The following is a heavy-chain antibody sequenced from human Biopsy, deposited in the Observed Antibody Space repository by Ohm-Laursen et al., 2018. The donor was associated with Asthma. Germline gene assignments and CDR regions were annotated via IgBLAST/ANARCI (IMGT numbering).Heavy chain of an antibody. CDR3: ASQSSGPDFWSGYYYFDY. Sequence: SLRLSCAASGFTFSSYGMHWVRQAPGKGLEWMAVISYDGSNKYYADSVKGRFTISRDDSKNTLYLQMNSLRAEDTAVYYCASQSSGPDFWSGYYYFDYWGQGTLVTVSS. V-gene: IGHV3-30*03. J-gene: IGHJ4*02. D-gene: IGHD3-3*01. CDR2: ISYDGSNK. CDR1: GFTFSSYG.